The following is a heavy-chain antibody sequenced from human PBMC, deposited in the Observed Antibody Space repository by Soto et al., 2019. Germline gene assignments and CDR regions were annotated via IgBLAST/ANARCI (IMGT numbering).Heavy chain of an antibody. J-gene: IGHJ5*02. V-gene: IGHV3-21*01. CDR2: ISSSGSYI. CDR1: GFSFSDYT. CDR3: TRETGWSPFNWFDP. D-gene: IGHD6-19*01. Sequence: GGSLRLSCAASGFSFSDYTMHWVRQAPGKGLEWVSSISSSGSYIYFADSVKGRFTISRDNDKNSLYLQMNSLRVEDTAVYYCTRETGWSPFNWFDPWGQGILVTVSS.